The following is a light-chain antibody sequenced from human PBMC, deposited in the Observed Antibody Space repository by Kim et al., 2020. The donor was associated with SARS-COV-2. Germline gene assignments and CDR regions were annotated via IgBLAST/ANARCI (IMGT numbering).Light chain of an antibody. V-gene: IGKV1-5*03. CDR2: LAA. J-gene: IGKJ2*01. CDR3: QHYSRFPYT. Sequence: SASVGDRVTITCRASENIGTWLAWYHQTPGRAPSLLIYLAATLESGVPSRFSGTGSGTEFSLSITSLQPDDFATYYCQHYSRFPYTFGQGTKLEI. CDR1: ENIGTW.